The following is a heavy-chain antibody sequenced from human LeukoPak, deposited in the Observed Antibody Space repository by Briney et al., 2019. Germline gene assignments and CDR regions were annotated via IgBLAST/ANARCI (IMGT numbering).Heavy chain of an antibody. CDR2: IIPIFGTA. D-gene: IGHD2-2*01. J-gene: IGHJ4*02. CDR1: GYTFTGYY. V-gene: IGHV1-69*13. Sequence: ASVKVSCKASGYTFTGYYMHWVRQAPGQGLEWMGGIIPIFGTANYAQKFQGRVTITADESTSTAYMEPSSLRSEDTAVYYCARAPIGYCSSTSCSHFDYWGQGTLVTVSS. CDR3: ARAPIGYCSSTSCSHFDY.